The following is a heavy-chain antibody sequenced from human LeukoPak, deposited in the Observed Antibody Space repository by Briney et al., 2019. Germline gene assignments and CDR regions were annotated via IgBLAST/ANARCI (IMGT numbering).Heavy chain of an antibody. CDR1: GGSLSGYY. CDR2: INHSGSA. J-gene: IGHJ4*02. Sequence: PSETLSLTCAVYGGSLSGYYWSWIRQPPGKGLEWIGEINHSGSATYNPSLKSRVTISVDTSKNQFSLNLNSVTAADTAVYYCARVQAEVGPGHWGQRTLVTVSS. CDR3: ARVQAEVGPGH. V-gene: IGHV4-34*01. D-gene: IGHD1-26*01.